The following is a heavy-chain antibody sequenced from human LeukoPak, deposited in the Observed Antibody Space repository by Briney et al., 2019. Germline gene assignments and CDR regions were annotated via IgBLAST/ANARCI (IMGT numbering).Heavy chain of an antibody. CDR3: AKGYFGSGNYYNPYFDC. V-gene: IGHV3-23*01. J-gene: IGHJ4*02. D-gene: IGHD3-10*01. Sequence: GGSLRLSCAASGLTFSSYAMSWVRQAPGKGLEWVSAITISGGSTYYADSVKGRFTISRDNSKNTLYLQMNSLRVEDTAIYYCAKGYFGSGNYYNPYFDCWGQGTLVTVSS. CDR1: GLTFSSYA. CDR2: ITISGGST.